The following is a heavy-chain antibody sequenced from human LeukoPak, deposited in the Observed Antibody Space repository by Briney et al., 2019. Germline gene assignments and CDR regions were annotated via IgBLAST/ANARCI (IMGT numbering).Heavy chain of an antibody. D-gene: IGHD2-2*01. V-gene: IGHV4-30-4*01. CDR3: ARGPSGYCSSTSCYVFDY. Sequence: SQTLSLTCTVSGGSISSGDYYWSWIRQPPGKGLEWIGYIYYSGSTYYNPSLKSRATISVDTSKTQLSLKLSSVTAADTAVYYCARGPSGYCSSTSCYVFDYWGQGTLVTVSS. CDR1: GGSISSGDYY. CDR2: IYYSGST. J-gene: IGHJ4*02.